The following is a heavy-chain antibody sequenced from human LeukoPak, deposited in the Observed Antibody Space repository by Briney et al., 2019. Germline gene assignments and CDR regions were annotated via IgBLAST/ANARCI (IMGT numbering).Heavy chain of an antibody. CDR1: GGSISTYY. D-gene: IGHD6-13*01. V-gene: IGHV4-59*01. Sequence: PSETLSLTCTVSGGSISTYYWNWIRQPPGKGLEWIGYIYYSGATNYNPSLKSRVTISVDTSKNQFSLKLSSVTAADTAVYYCARGVYIAAAQYGFWGQGTLVTVSS. CDR3: ARGVYIAAAQYGF. CDR2: IYYSGAT. J-gene: IGHJ4*02.